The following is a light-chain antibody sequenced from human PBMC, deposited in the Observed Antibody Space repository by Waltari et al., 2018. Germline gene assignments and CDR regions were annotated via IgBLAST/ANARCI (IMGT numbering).Light chain of an antibody. CDR2: DVF. J-gene: IGLJ3*02. CDR1: SSDLGSQQY. CDR3: CAYTIRSTLV. V-gene: IGLV2-14*03. Sequence: SALTQPASVSGSPGQSITISCAGTSSDLGSQQYVSWYQQHPDKAPKLIIHDVFNRPSGISNRFSGSKSANTASLTITGLQAEDEADYYCCAYTIRSTLVFGGGTRVTVL.